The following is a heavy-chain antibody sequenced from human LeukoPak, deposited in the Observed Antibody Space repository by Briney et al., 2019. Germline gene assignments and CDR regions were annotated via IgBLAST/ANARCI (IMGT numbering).Heavy chain of an antibody. CDR1: GYTFTGYY. D-gene: IGHD6-13*01. Sequence: ASVKVSCKSSGYTFTGYYIHWVRQAPGQGLEWMGWINPNSGGTNYAQKFQGRVTMTRDTSISTAYMELSRLRSDGTAVYYCARGILYSGTWYSYYFDSWGQGTLVTVSS. J-gene: IGHJ4*02. CDR2: INPNSGGT. CDR3: ARGILYSGTWYSYYFDS. V-gene: IGHV1-2*02.